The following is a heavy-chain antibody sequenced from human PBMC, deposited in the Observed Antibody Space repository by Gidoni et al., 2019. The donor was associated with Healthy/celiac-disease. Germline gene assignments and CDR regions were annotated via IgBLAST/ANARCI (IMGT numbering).Heavy chain of an antibody. V-gene: IGHV4-39*01. D-gene: IGHD3-10*01. CDR2: IYYSGST. CDR1: GGSISSSRYY. Sequence: QLQLQESGPGLVKPSETLSLTCTVSGGSISSSRYYWGWIRQPPGKGLEWIGSIYYSGSTYYNPSLKSRVTISVDTSKNQFSLKLSSVTAADTAVYYCARLRSPFTMVRGNPYLDNWFDPWGQGTLVTASS. CDR3: ARLRSPFTMVRGNPYLDNWFDP. J-gene: IGHJ5*02.